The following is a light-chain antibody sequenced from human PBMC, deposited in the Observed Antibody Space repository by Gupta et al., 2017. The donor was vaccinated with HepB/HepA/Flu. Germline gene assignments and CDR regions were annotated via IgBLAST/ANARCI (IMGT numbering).Light chain of an antibody. V-gene: IGLV2-14*01. Sequence: QSALTQPASVSGSPGQSITMSCTGIRSDVGVYVSWYQQHPGKSPKLMIYHVSIRPSGISDRFSGSKSGNTASLTISGLQAEDEADYYCSSYTDSSTWLFGGGTKVTGL. CDR2: HVS. CDR1: RSDVGVY. J-gene: IGLJ3*02. CDR3: SSYTDSSTWL.